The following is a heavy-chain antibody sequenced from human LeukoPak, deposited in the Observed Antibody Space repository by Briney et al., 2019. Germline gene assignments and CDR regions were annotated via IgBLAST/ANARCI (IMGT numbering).Heavy chain of an antibody. D-gene: IGHD2-2*01. CDR2: IIPILGIA. CDR1: GGTFSSYA. Sequence: ASVKVSCKASGGTFSSYAVSWVRQAPGQGLEWMGRIIPILGIANYAQKFQGRVTITTDESTSTAYMELSSLRSEDTAVYYCARVPFVVPAPDWYFDLWGRGTLVTVSS. CDR3: ARVPFVVPAPDWYFDL. J-gene: IGHJ2*01. V-gene: IGHV1-69*04.